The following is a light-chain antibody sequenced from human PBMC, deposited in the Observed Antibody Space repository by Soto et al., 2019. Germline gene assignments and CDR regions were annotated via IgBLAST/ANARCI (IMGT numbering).Light chain of an antibody. CDR1: QSVSSSY. CDR3: QQYDNWPPSIT. V-gene: IGKV3-15*01. CDR2: GAS. Sequence: EIVLTQSPGTLSLSPGERATLSCRASQSVSSSYLSWYQQKPGQAPRLLIYGASSRATGIPARFSGSGSGTEFTLTIRSLQSEDFALYYCQQYDNWPPSITFGQGTRLKIK. J-gene: IGKJ5*01.